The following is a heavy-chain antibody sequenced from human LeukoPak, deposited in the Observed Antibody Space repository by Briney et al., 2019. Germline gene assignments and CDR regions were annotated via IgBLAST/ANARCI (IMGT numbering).Heavy chain of an antibody. V-gene: IGHV3-30*03. Sequence: GGSLRLSCAASGFTFSSYGMHWVRQAPGKGLEWVAVISYDGSNKYNADSVKGRFTTSRDNSKNTLYLQMNSLRAEDTAVYYCARGPNYYDSSGYYYSPNFDYWGQGTLVTVSS. CDR3: ARGPNYYDSSGYYYSPNFDY. J-gene: IGHJ4*02. CDR1: GFTFSSYG. CDR2: ISYDGSNK. D-gene: IGHD3-22*01.